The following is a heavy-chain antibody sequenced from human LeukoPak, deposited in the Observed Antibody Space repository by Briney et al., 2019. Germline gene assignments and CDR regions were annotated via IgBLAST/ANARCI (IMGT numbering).Heavy chain of an antibody. CDR2: IFHSGST. Sequence: PSETLSLSCTVSGGSISGYYWNWIRQPAGKGLEWIGRIFHSGSTNYNPSLNSRVTMSVDTSKNQFSLKLSSVPAADTAVYYCARSRIALADSLDPWGQGTLVTVSS. CDR3: ARSRIALADSLDP. J-gene: IGHJ5*02. D-gene: IGHD6-19*01. CDR1: GGSISGYY. V-gene: IGHV4-4*07.